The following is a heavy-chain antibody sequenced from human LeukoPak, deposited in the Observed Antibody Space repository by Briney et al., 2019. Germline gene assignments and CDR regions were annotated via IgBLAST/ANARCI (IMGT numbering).Heavy chain of an antibody. V-gene: IGHV1-69*04. CDR2: IIPILGIA. CDR1: GGTFSSYA. Sequence: VASVKVSCKASGGTFSSYAISWVRQAPGQGLEWMGRIIPILGIANYAQKFQGRVTITADKSTSTAYMELSSLRSEDTAVYYCAREFVVVPAADNYGMDVWGQGTTVTVSS. J-gene: IGHJ6*02. CDR3: AREFVVVPAADNYGMDV. D-gene: IGHD2-2*01.